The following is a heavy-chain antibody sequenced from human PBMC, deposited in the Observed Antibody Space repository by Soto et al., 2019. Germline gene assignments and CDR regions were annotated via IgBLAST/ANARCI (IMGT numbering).Heavy chain of an antibody. CDR2: ISGSGGST. Sequence: QPGGSLRLSCAASGFTFSSYAMSWVRQAPGKGLEWVSAISGSGGSTYYADSVKGRFTISRDNSKNTLYLQMNSLRAEDTAVYYCAKASDGVTIFGVVPPQDVWGQGTTVTVSS. V-gene: IGHV3-23*01. D-gene: IGHD3-3*01. CDR1: GFTFSSYA. J-gene: IGHJ6*02. CDR3: AKASDGVTIFGVVPPQDV.